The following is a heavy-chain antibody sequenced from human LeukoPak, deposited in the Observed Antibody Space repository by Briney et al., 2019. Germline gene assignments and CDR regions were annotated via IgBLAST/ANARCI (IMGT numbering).Heavy chain of an antibody. CDR3: ATDQRYAFDY. J-gene: IGHJ4*02. CDR2: IRTTAEGAKYA. Sequence: GGSLRLSCATSGFSFTDYPMNWVRQAPGKGLEWISNIRTTAEGAKYAYYADSVKGRVTISRDDGKNTLYLHMNSLRDDDTAVYHCATDQRYAFDYWGQGILVTVSS. D-gene: IGHD3-9*01. CDR1: GFSFTDYP. V-gene: IGHV3-48*02.